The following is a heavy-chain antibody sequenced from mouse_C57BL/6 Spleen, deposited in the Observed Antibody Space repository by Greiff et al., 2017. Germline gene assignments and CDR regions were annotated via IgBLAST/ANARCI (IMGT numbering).Heavy chain of an antibody. CDR3: ARGGYDGRYYAMDY. CDR2: RWSGGST. J-gene: IGHJ4*01. V-gene: IGHV2-2*01. CDR1: GFSLTSYG. Sequence: VQLQQSGPGLVQPSQSLSITCTVSGFSLTSYGVHWVRQSPGKGLEWLGVRWSGGSTDYNAAFISRRSISKDNSKSQVFFKMNSLQADDTAIYYCARGGYDGRYYAMDYWGQGTSVTVSS. D-gene: IGHD2-2*01.